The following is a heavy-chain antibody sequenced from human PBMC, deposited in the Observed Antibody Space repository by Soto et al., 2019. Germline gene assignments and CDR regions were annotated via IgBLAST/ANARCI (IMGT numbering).Heavy chain of an antibody. CDR1: GFTFSSYA. D-gene: IGHD3-22*01. CDR3: AKGDGGTRIVVVTRFDY. V-gene: IGHV3-23*01. CDR2: ISGSGGST. Sequence: GGSLRLSCAASGFTFSSYAMSWVRQAPGKGLEWVSAISGSGGSTYYADSVKGRFTISRDNSKNTLYLQMNSLRAEDTAVYYCAKGDGGTRIVVVTRFDYWGQGTLVTVSS. J-gene: IGHJ4*02.